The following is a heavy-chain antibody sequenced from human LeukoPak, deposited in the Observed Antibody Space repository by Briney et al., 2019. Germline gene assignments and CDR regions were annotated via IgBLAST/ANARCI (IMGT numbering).Heavy chain of an antibody. CDR3: ARGLSIAVTDY. D-gene: IGHD6-19*01. V-gene: IGHV4-39*01. CDR2: MYYSGGT. J-gene: IGHJ4*02. CDR1: GDSISSSYSY. Sequence: NPSETLSLTCIVSGDSISSSYSYWGWIRQPPGKGLDWIGTMYYSGGTYYNPSLKSRVTISVDTSKNQFSLKLSSVTAADTAVYYCARGLSIAVTDYWGQGTLVTVSS.